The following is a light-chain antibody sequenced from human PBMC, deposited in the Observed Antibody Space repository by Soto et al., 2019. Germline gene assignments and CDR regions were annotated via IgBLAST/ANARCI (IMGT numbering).Light chain of an antibody. CDR1: SSDVGDYNY. J-gene: IGLJ2*01. CDR3: SSYTTTNAVL. CDR2: DVS. Sequence: QSVLTQPASVSGSPGQSITISCTEASSDVGDYNYVSWYQQHPGKAPKLMIYDVSYRPSGVSIRFSGSKSGSTASLTISGLQAEDEADYYCSSYTTTNAVLFGGGTQLTV. V-gene: IGLV2-14*03.